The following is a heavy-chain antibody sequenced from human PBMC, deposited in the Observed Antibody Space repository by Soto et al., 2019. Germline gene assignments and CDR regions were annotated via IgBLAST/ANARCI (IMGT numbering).Heavy chain of an antibody. CDR3: TRGGDPYKTGH. V-gene: IGHV4-59*01. CDR2: IHYSGST. D-gene: IGHD2-21*01. J-gene: IGHJ4*02. Sequence: PSETLSLTCTFSGGSISSYYWSLIRQPPGKGLEWIGFIHYSGSTNYNPSLKGRVTMSVDTSKNQFSLKLTSVNTADTAIYYCTRGGDPYKTGHWGQGTLVTVSS. CDR1: GGSISSYY.